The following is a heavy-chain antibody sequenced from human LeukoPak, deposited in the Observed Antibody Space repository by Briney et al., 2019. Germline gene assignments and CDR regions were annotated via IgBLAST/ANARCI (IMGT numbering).Heavy chain of an antibody. D-gene: IGHD6-6*01. J-gene: IGHJ4*02. CDR1: GFTFSSYA. Sequence: PGGSLRLSCAASGFTFSSYAMHWVRQAPGKGLEWVAVISYDGSNKYYAASVKGRFTISRDNSKNTLYLQMNSLRAEDTAVYYCARARFEYSSSYYFDYWGQGTLVTVSS. CDR3: ARARFEYSSSYYFDY. V-gene: IGHV3-30*04. CDR2: ISYDGSNK.